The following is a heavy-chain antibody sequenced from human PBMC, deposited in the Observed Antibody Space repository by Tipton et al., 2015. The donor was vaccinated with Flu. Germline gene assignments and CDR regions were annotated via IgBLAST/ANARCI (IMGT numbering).Heavy chain of an antibody. V-gene: IGHV4-39*07. CDR2: IYYSGST. CDR3: ARGFGAAHHSPIRY. J-gene: IGHJ4*02. D-gene: IGHD3-16*01. CDR1: GGSISSSSYY. Sequence: TLSLTCTVSGGSISSSSYYWGWISQPPGKGLEWIGSIYYSGSTYYNPSLKSRVTISLDTSKNQFSLKLKSMTAADTAVYYCARGFGAAHHSPIRYWVQGTLVTVSS.